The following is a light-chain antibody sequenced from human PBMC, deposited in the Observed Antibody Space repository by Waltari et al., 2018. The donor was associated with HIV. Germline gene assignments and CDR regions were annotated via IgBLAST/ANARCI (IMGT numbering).Light chain of an antibody. Sequence: QSALTQPASVSGSPGQSITISCNGTSSDVVAYHYVSWYQQHPVTDSKLMIYDVTKRPSGVSNRFSGSKSANTASLTISGLQAEDEADYYCCSYAGSSTYVFGSGTKVTVL. CDR1: SSDVVAYHY. V-gene: IGLV2-23*02. J-gene: IGLJ1*01. CDR3: CSYAGSSTYV. CDR2: DVT.